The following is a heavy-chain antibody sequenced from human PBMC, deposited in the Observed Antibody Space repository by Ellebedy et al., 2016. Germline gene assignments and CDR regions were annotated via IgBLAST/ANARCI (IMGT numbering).Heavy chain of an antibody. J-gene: IGHJ4*02. V-gene: IGHV1-69*13. Sequence: SVKVSXXTSGGTFCTYALSWVRQAPGHGLEWLGGVMPIFGSTKYAQNFQERITITADESTGTAYMELSSLGSEDTAVYYCLMYGDYVFGLDYWGQGTLVTVSS. D-gene: IGHD4-17*01. CDR3: LMYGDYVFGLDY. CDR1: GGTFCTYA. CDR2: VMPIFGST.